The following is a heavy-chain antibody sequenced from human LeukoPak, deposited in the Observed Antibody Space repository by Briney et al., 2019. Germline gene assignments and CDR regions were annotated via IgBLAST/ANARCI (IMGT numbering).Heavy chain of an antibody. CDR1: GFTFSSYG. D-gene: IGHD2-21*02. CDR3: TSWGDTTAEYFQR. V-gene: IGHV3-33*03. J-gene: IGHJ1*01. Sequence: GGSLRLSCAASGFTFSSYGMHWVRQAPGKGLEWVAVIWYDGSNKYYADSVKGRFTISRDNAQNSTYLQMNSLRVEDTAVYYCTSWGDTTAEYFQRWGQGTLVTVSS. CDR2: IWYDGSNK.